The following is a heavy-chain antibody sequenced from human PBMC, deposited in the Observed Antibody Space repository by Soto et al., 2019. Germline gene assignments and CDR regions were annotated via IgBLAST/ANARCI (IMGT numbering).Heavy chain of an antibody. V-gene: IGHV1-18*01. CDR2: ISANNGDT. CDR3: TRGGGSNYYGLDV. D-gene: IGHD3-10*01. J-gene: IGHJ6*02. CDR1: AYTFTSNA. Sequence: ASVKVSCKASAYTFTSNAFTWVRQAPGQGLEWMGWISANNGDTNYAQKFQGRATLTTDTSTSTAYMELRSLTSDDTAVYYCTRGGGSNYYGLDVWCQGTTVTVSS.